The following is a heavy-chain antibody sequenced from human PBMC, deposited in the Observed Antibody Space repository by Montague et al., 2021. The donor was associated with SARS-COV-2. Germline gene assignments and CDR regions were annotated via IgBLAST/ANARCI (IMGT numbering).Heavy chain of an antibody. CDR2: ITHTGGT. CDR3: ARVAPDGGWRGGRRYYHYAMDV. Sequence: SETLSLTCAVYGGSFSNYYWTWIRQSPGKGLEWIGEITHTGGTKYDPSLMSRATVSVDTSKNQFSLKLTSMTAADTAVYFCARVAPDGGWRGGRRYYHYAMDVWGQGTSVIVS. D-gene: IGHD4-23*01. CDR1: GGSFSNYY. V-gene: IGHV4-34*01. J-gene: IGHJ6*02.